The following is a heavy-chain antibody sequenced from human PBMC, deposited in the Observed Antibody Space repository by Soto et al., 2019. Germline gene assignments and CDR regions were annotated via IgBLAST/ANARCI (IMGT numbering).Heavy chain of an antibody. CDR3: AKSDYNSSPEYFRH. V-gene: IGHV3-23*01. D-gene: IGHD6-13*01. CDR1: GFPFSRNA. Sequence: EVQLLESGGGLVQPGGSLTLSCAASGFPFSRNAMSWVRQAPGKGLEWVSTISGGGDTTYYADSVKGRFTISRDNSKNTLYLQMNSLRAEDTAVYYCAKSDYNSSPEYFRHWGQGTLVTVSS. CDR2: ISGGGDTT. J-gene: IGHJ1*01.